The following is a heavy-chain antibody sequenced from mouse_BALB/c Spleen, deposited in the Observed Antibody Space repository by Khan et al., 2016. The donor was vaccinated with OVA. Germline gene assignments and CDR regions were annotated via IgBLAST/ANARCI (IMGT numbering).Heavy chain of an antibody. CDR2: IYPSDSYT. CDR1: GYTFTSYW. D-gene: IGHD2-1*01. Sequence: VQLQQPGAELVRPGASVKLSCKASGYTFTSYWINWVKQRPGQGLEWIGNIYPSDSYTNYNQKFKDKATLTVDKSSSTAYMQLSSPTSEDSAVYYCTIDGNLAWFAYWGQGTLVTVSA. J-gene: IGHJ3*01. CDR3: TIDGNLAWFAY. V-gene: IGHV1-69*02.